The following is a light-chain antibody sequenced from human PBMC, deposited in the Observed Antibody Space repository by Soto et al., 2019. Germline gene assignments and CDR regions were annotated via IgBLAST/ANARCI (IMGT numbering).Light chain of an antibody. CDR1: SSNIGAGYD. CDR2: GNS. V-gene: IGLV1-40*01. Sequence: QLVLTQPPSVSGAPGQRVTISCTGSSSNIGAGYDVHWYQQLPGTAPKLLIYGNSNRPSGVPDRFSGSKSGTSASLAITGLQAEDEADYYCQSYDSSLSWVFGGVTQLTVL. J-gene: IGLJ3*02. CDR3: QSYDSSLSWV.